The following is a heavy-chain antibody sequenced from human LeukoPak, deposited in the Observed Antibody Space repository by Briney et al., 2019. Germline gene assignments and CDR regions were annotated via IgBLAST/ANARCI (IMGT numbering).Heavy chain of an antibody. D-gene: IGHD4-17*01. CDR3: AKDRPVRDYGDYIFPDAFDI. Sequence: GRSLRLSCAASGFTFRNYGMHWVRQARRKGLEWVTFISYDGMNKYYADSVKGRFTTSRDNSKNTLYLQMNSLRAEDTAVYYCAKDRPVRDYGDYIFPDAFDIWGQGTMVTVSS. CDR1: GFTFRNYG. CDR2: ISYDGMNK. J-gene: IGHJ3*02. V-gene: IGHV3-30*18.